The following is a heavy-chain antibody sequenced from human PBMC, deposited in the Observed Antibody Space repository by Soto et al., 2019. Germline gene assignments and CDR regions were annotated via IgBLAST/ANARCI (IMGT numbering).Heavy chain of an antibody. CDR3: ARSPSGYYDGSGYYYVDYFDH. V-gene: IGHV4-31*03. J-gene: IGHJ4*02. D-gene: IGHD3-22*01. CDR1: GGSISSGGYY. Sequence: QVQLQELGPGLVKSSQTLSLTCSVSGGSISSGGYYWSWIRQHPGKGRVWIGYIYYSGDTYYNPSLKSRVTISEDRSKNRFSLKLSFVTASDTAVYYCARSPSGYYDGSGYYYVDYFDHWGQGTLVTVSS. CDR2: IYYSGDT.